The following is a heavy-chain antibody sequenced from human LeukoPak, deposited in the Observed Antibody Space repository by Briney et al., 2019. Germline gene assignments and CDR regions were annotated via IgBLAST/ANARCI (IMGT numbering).Heavy chain of an antibody. CDR1: GFTFSSYS. J-gene: IGHJ3*02. CDR2: LSTSSSYI. V-gene: IGHV3-21*01. CDR3: ARSQGTIPDSVPLDI. D-gene: IGHD5/OR15-5a*01. Sequence: GGSLRLSCAASGFTFSSYSMNWVRQAPGNGLEWVSSLSTSSSYIYYADSLKGRFTISRGNAKNSLYLQMNSLRAEDTAVYYCARSQGTIPDSVPLDIWGQGTMVTVSS.